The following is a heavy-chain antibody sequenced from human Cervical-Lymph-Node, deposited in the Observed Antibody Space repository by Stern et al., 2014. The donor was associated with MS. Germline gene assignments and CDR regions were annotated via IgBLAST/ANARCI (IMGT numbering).Heavy chain of an antibody. CDR2: IYTSGTT. Sequence: QLQLQESGPGLVKPSQTLSLTCTVSGGSISSGSYYWSWIRQPAGKGLEWIGRIYTSGTTNYNPSLNSRVTISVDTSKNQFSLKLSSVTAADTAVYYCARDCRLRYFDNYGMDVWGQGTTVTVSS. D-gene: IGHD3-9*01. V-gene: IGHV4-61*02. CDR1: GGSISSGSYY. CDR3: ARDCRLRYFDNYGMDV. J-gene: IGHJ6*02.